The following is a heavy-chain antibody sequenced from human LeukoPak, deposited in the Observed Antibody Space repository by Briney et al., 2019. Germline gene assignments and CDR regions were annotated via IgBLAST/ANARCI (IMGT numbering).Heavy chain of an antibody. V-gene: IGHV3-23*01. CDR1: GFTFSSYA. CDR3: AKDTTISCTSCYAVDY. J-gene: IGHJ4*02. Sequence: GGSLRLSCAASGFTFSSYAMSWVRQAPGKGLEWVSAISGSGGSTYYADSVKGRFTISRDNSKNTLYLQMNSLRAEDTAVYYCAKDTTISCTSCYAVDYWGQGTLVTVSS. CDR2: ISGSGGST. D-gene: IGHD2-2*01.